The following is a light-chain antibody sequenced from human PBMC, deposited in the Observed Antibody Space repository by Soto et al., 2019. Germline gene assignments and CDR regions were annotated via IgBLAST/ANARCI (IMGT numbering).Light chain of an antibody. CDR3: QQYNNWPPART. Sequence: EIVMTQSPATLSVSPGERATLSCRASQSVGSNLAWYQQKPGQAPRLLIYGASTRATGIPARFSGSGSGTEFTRTISSLQSEDFASYFCQQYNNWPPARTSGQGTKVEIK. CDR2: GAS. CDR1: QSVGSN. V-gene: IGKV3-15*01. J-gene: IGKJ1*01.